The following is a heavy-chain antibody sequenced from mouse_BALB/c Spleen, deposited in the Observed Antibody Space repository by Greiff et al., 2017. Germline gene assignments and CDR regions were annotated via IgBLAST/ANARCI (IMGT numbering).Heavy chain of an antibody. Sequence: EVKLMESGPGLVKPSQSLSLTCTVTGYSITSDYAWNWIRQFPGNKLEWMGYISYSGSTSYNPSLKSRISITRDTSKNQFFLQLNSVTTEDTATYYCATYYGSSYSAWFAYWGQGTLVTVSA. J-gene: IGHJ3*01. CDR3: ATYYGSSYSAWFAY. CDR2: ISYSGST. D-gene: IGHD1-1*01. CDR1: GYSITSDYA. V-gene: IGHV3-2*02.